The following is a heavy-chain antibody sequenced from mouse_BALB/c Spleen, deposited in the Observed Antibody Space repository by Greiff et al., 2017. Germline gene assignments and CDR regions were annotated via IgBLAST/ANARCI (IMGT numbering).Heavy chain of an antibody. CDR3: AISRNYGFAY. CDR1: GFTFSSFG. D-gene: IGHD2-1*01. Sequence: EVKLVESGGGLVQPGGSRKLSCAASGFTFSSFGMHWVRQAPEKGLEWVAYISSGSSTIYYADTVKGRFTISRDNPKNTLFLQMTSLRSEDTAMYYCAISRNYGFAYWGQGTLVTVSA. J-gene: IGHJ3*01. CDR2: ISSGSSTI. V-gene: IGHV5-17*02.